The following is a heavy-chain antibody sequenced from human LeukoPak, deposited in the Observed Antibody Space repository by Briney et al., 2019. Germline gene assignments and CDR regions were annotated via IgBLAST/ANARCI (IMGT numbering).Heavy chain of an antibody. J-gene: IGHJ4*02. D-gene: IGHD1-14*01. Sequence: EPGGSLRLSCAASGFTFRTHAMHWVRQAPGKGLEWVAVIWYDGSNKYYADSVKGRFTISRDNSKNTLYLQMNSLRAEDTAVYYCTRGHHGLEYWGQGTLVTVSS. CDR1: GFTFRTHA. V-gene: IGHV3-33*08. CDR3: TRGHHGLEY. CDR2: IWYDGSNK.